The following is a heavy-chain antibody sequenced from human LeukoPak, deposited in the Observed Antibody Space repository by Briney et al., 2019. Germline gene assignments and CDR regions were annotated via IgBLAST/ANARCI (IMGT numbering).Heavy chain of an antibody. D-gene: IGHD5-18*01. V-gene: IGHV1-46*01. CDR1: GYTFTGYY. J-gene: IGHJ4*02. CDR2: INPSGGST. Sequence: ASVKVSCKASGYTFTGYYMHWVRQAPGQGLEWMGIINPSGGSTSYAQKFQGRVTMARDTSTSTVYMELSSLRSEDTAVYYCARDRVKSDTAMVTASFDYWGQGTLVTVSS. CDR3: ARDRVKSDTAMVTASFDY.